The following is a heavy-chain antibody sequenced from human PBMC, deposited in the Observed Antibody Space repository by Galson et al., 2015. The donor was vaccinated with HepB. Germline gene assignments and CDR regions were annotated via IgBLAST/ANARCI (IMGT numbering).Heavy chain of an antibody. CDR1: GYTFTSYA. D-gene: IGHD3-10*01. CDR2: INAGNGNT. V-gene: IGHV1-3*01. CDR3: ARVGSIWAVFDY. J-gene: IGHJ4*02. Sequence: QSGAEVKKPGESLRISCKASGYTFTSYAMHWVRQAPGQRLEWMGWINAGNGNTKYSQKFQGRVTITRDTSASTAYMELSSLGSEDTAVYYCARVGSIWAVFDYWGQGTLVTVSS.